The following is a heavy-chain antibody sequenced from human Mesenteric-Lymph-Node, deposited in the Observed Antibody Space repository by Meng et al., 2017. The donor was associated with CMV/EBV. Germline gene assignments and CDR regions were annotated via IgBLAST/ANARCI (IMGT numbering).Heavy chain of an antibody. V-gene: IGHV4-4*02. Sequence: CTVSGGSISSDRWWKWVRQPPGKGLEWIGEIYHSGSTNYNPSLKSRVTISVEKSKNQLSLNLTSVTAADTAMYYCASGTSYPASGEYWGQGILVTVSS. CDR1: GGSISSDRW. D-gene: IGHD3-10*01. CDR2: IYHSGST. CDR3: ASGTSYPASGEY. J-gene: IGHJ4*02.